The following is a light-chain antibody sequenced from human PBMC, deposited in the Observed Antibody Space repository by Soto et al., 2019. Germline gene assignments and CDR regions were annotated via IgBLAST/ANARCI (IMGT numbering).Light chain of an antibody. CDR2: DVS. CDR3: SSYTSSSPLV. V-gene: IGLV2-14*01. CDR1: SSDVGGYNY. J-gene: IGLJ1*01. Sequence: QSALTQPASVSGSPGQSITISCTGTSSDVGGYNYVSWYQQHPGKAPKLMIYDVSNRPSGVSNRFSGSKSGNTASLTISGLQAEDEADYYCSSYTSSSPLVFGPVTKVTVL.